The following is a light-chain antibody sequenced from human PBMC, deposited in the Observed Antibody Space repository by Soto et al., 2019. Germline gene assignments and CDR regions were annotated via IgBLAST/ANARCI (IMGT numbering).Light chain of an antibody. V-gene: IGLV2-8*01. J-gene: IGLJ1*01. CDR1: SSDVGGYNY. CDR2: EVS. Sequence: QSALTQPPSASGSPGQSVTISCTGTSSDVGGYNYVSWYQQHPGRAPKLTIYEVSKRPSGVPDRFSGSKSGNTASLTVSGPQAEDEADYYCSSYAGSNNVFGTGTKVTVL. CDR3: SSYAGSNNV.